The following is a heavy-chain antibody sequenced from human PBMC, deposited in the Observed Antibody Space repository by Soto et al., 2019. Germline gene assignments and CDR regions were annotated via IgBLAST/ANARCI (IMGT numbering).Heavy chain of an antibody. CDR1: GYTFTTYN. J-gene: IGHJ6*02. D-gene: IGHD2-21*02. CDR3: ARVMTWPHEIDV. CDR2: INTGSGQA. Sequence: GASVKVSCKTSGYTFTTYNINWVRQAPGQGLEWMGWINTGSGQAYSAQKFQGRVSMTADSSATTAYMELTNLRSDDTAVFYCARVMTWPHEIDVWGQGTPVTVSS. V-gene: IGHV1-18*01.